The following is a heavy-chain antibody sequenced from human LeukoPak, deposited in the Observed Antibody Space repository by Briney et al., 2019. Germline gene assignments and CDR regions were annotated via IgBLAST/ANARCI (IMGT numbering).Heavy chain of an antibody. CDR2: MNPNSGNT. V-gene: IGHV1-8*01. J-gene: IGHJ5*02. CDR3: ARAGVSVWGSSGWFDP. Sequence: ASVKVSCKASGYTFTSYDINWVRQATGQGLEWMGWMNPNSGNTGYAQKFQGRVTMTRNTSISTAYMELSRLRSEDTAVYYCARAGVSVWGSSGWFDPWGQGTLVTVSS. D-gene: IGHD3-16*01. CDR1: GYTFTSYD.